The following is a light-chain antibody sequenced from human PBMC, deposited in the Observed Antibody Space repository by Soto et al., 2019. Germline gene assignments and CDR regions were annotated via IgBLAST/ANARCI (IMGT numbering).Light chain of an antibody. CDR3: QQYGGSPGT. CDR1: QSVSASY. J-gene: IGKJ1*01. V-gene: IGKV3-20*01. Sequence: EIVLTQSPGTLSLSPGERATLSCRASQSVSASYVAWYQQKPGQGPRLLIYGASSRPTGIPDRFSGSGSGTDFTITISRLEPDDFAVYYWQQYGGSPGTFRQGTKVEIK. CDR2: GAS.